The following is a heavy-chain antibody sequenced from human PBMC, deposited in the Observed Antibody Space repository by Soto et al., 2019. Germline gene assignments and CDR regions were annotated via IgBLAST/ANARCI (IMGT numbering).Heavy chain of an antibody. CDR2: IYYNGST. V-gene: IGHV4-59*01. CDR3: ARDEGGGIDP. D-gene: IGHD6-25*01. Sequence: SETLSLTCTVSGGSISSYYWSWIRQPPGKGLEWIGYIYYNGSTNYNPSLKSRVTISVDTSKNQFSLKLSSVTAADTAVYYCARDEGGGIDPWGQGTLVTVSS. J-gene: IGHJ5*02. CDR1: GGSISSYY.